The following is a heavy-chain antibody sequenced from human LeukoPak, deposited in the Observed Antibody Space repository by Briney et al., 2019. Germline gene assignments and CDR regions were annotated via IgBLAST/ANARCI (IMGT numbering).Heavy chain of an antibody. CDR1: GGSISSYY. CDR3: ARGPGYCTNGVCYTAAFDI. V-gene: IGHV4-59*01. Sequence: SETLSLTCTVSGGSISSYYWSWIRQPPGKGLEWIGYIYYSGSTNYNPSLKSRVTISVDTSKNQFSLKLSSVTAADTAVYYCARGPGYCTNGVCYTAAFDIWGQGTMVTVSS. J-gene: IGHJ3*02. D-gene: IGHD2-8*01. CDR2: IYYSGST.